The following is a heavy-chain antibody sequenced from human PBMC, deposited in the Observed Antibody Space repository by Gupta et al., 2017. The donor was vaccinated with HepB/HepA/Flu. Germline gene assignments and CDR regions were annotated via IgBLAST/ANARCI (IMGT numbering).Heavy chain of an antibody. CDR3: ARDPGSDGPIDY. Sequence: QVQLVQSGGGVVQPGRSLRLSCAASGFTFKKYAMHWVGQAPGRGVEWVVVILMNVEKKVYADSAKGRFPISRENSRNTLSLQMDRLTAQDTGLYYCARDPGSDGPIDYWGKET. J-gene: IGHJ4*02. V-gene: IGHV3-33*01. CDR2: ILMNVEKK. CDR1: GFTFKKYA.